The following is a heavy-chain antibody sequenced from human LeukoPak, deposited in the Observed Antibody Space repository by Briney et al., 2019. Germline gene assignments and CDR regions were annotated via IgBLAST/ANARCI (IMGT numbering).Heavy chain of an antibody. CDR2: IYDSGST. CDR3: ACLTTADAFDI. D-gene: IGHD3-22*01. V-gene: IGHV4-59*01. Sequence: KPSETLSLTCTVSGGSISSYYWSWIRQPPGKGLEWIEYIYDSGSTNYNPSLKSRVTISVDTSKNQFSLKLSSVTAADTAVYYCACLTTADAFDIWGQGTMVTVSS. J-gene: IGHJ3*02. CDR1: GGSISSYY.